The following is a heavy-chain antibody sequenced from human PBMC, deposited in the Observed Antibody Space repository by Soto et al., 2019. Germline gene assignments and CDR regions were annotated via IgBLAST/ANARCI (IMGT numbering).Heavy chain of an antibody. CDR3: ARAQAWDIHDY. V-gene: IGHV1-46*03. Sequence: GASVKVSCKASGYTFTSYHIHWVRQAPGQGLEWMGVINPASSSTIYAQKFQGRVSMTRDTSTSTVYMELTTLRSEDTAVYYCARAQAWDIHDYWGQGTLVTVSS. D-gene: IGHD1-26*01. CDR2: INPASSST. CDR1: GYTFTSYH. J-gene: IGHJ4*02.